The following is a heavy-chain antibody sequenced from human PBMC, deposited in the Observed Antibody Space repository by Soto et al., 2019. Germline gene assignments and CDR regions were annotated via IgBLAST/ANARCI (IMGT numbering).Heavy chain of an antibody. CDR1: GFTFSSYS. CDR2: ISSGSSI. Sequence: EGQLVESGGGLVQPGGSLRLSCAASGFTFSSYSMNWVRQAPGKGLEGVSYISSGSSIYYADSVKGRFTISRDNAKNSLYLQMNSLRDEDTAVYYCTRDLGNGLFDYWGQGTLGTVSS. CDR3: TRDLGNGLFDY. J-gene: IGHJ4*02. D-gene: IGHD2-8*01. V-gene: IGHV3-48*02.